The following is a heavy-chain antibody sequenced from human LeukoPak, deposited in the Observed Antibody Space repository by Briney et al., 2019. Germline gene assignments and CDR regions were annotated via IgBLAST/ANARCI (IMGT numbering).Heavy chain of an antibody. V-gene: IGHV3-21*01. CDR2: INIGTGTI. Sequence: GGSLRLSCAASGFIINTYSMNWVRQTPGKGLEWVSSINIGTGTIYYADSVRGRFTISRDNAKNTLFLQMRSLRVEDTAVYYCVRDWDHFDFDSWGQGTLVTVSS. CDR1: GFIINTYS. CDR3: VRDWDHFDFDS. J-gene: IGHJ5*01. D-gene: IGHD1-26*01.